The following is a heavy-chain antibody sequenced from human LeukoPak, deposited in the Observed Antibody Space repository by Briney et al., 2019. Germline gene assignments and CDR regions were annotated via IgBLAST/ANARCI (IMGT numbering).Heavy chain of an antibody. J-gene: IGHJ4*02. CDR1: GFTFSNAW. CDR3: AKTTTGYSSGRYPGWPVDY. D-gene: IGHD6-19*01. Sequence: GGSLRLSCAASGFTFSNAWMSWVRQAPGKGLEWVSGIFGSGGNPHYADSVQGRFTISRDNYQNTVYLQMNSLRAEDTAVYYCAKTTTGYSSGRYPGWPVDYWGQGTLVTVSS. V-gene: IGHV3-23*01. CDR2: IFGSGGNP.